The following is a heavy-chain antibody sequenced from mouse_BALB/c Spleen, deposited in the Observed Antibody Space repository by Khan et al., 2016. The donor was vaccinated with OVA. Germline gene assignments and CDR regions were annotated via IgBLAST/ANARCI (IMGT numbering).Heavy chain of an antibody. D-gene: IGHD2-2*01. J-gene: IGHJ3*01. CDR2: IYPGTNNT. Sequence: QVQLKQSGAELVRPGASVILSCKTSGYIFTNYWIHWVKQSPGQGLEWIGRIYPGTNNTYYNENFKGKATLTADKSSSTAYMQLSSLKSEDSAVYFCARCEEGYLFTYWGQGSLVTVSA. CDR3: ARCEEGYLFTY. CDR1: GYIFTNYW. V-gene: IGHV1-76*01.